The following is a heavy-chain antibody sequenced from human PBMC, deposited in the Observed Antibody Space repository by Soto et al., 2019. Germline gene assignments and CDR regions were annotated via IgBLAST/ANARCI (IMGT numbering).Heavy chain of an antibody. D-gene: IGHD3-10*01. V-gene: IGHV1-69*01. CDR3: ARDRDDYGSGNYYNRIDF. Sequence: QVQLVQSGAEVKKPGSSVKVSCKASGGIFSTYAISWLRQARGQGLEGMGGIIPLFGTPNYAQRFQGRVTITADESTSTAYMDLSRLRSEDTAVYYCARDRDDYGSGNYYNRIDFWGQGTLVTVSS. CDR2: IIPLFGTP. CDR1: GGIFSTYA. J-gene: IGHJ4*02.